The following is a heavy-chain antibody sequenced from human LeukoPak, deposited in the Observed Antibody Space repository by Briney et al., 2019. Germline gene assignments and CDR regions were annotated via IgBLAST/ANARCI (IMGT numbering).Heavy chain of an antibody. CDR2: INSDGSST. CDR1: GFTFSSYW. J-gene: IGHJ4*02. V-gene: IGHV3-74*01. D-gene: IGHD3-22*01. CDR3: ARDQPARSLFGPYYDSSIYYFDY. Sequence: GGSLRLSCAASGFTFSSYWMHWVRQAPGKGLVWVSRINSDGSSTSYADSVKGRFTISRDNAKNSLYLQMNSLRAEDTAVYYCARDQPARSLFGPYYDSSIYYFDYWGQGTLVTVSS.